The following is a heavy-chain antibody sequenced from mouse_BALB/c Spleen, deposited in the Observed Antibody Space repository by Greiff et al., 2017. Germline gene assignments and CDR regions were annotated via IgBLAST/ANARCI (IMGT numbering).Heavy chain of an antibody. Sequence: QVQLKESGAELVKPGASVTLSCKASGYTFTSYYMYWVKQRPGQGLEWIGEINPSNGGTNFNEKFKSKATLTVDKSSSTAYMQLSSLTSEDSAVYYCTSGGDYWGQGTTLTVSS. V-gene: IGHV1S81*02. J-gene: IGHJ2*01. CDR2: INPSNGGT. D-gene: IGHD1-1*02. CDR1: GYTFTSYY. CDR3: TSGGDY.